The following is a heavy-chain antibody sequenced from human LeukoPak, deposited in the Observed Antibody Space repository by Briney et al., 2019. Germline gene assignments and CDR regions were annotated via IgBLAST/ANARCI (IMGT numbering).Heavy chain of an antibody. CDR2: ISLRGLT. D-gene: IGHD1-26*01. CDR1: GGCISGTNW. CDR3: SRESGPFSPFGF. Sequence: PSETLSLTCGVSGGCISGTNWWSWVRQPPGQGLEWIGEISLRGLTNYNPSLRSRLTMSLDESKDQVSLNLTSVTAADTAVYYCSRESGPFSPFGFWGQGTLVSVHS. V-gene: IGHV4-4*02. J-gene: IGHJ4*02.